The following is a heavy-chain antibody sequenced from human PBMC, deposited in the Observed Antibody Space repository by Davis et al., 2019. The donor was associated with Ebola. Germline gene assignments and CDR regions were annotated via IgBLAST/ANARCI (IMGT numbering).Heavy chain of an antibody. V-gene: IGHV3-23*05. CDR2: IYSPQLT. D-gene: IGHD5-12*01. J-gene: IGHJ4*02. Sequence: GGSLRLSCGASGFSFNDYAMAWVRQAPGKELEWVSTIYSPQLTYYADSVKGRFTISRDYSGNTLSLQMNTLTAEDTAMYYCATLATRDFDHWGQGTQVTVSS. CDR3: ATLATRDFDH. CDR1: GFSFNDYA.